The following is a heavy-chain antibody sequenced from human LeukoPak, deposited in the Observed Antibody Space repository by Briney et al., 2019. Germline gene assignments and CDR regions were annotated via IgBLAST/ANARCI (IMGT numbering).Heavy chain of an antibody. V-gene: IGHV4-38-2*02. CDR2: IYHSGST. CDR1: GYSISSDNY. D-gene: IGHD4-17*01. Sequence: PSETLSLTCTVSGYSISSDNYWGWIRQPPGKGLEWIGSIYHSGSTYYNPSLKSRVSISVDTSKNQFSLKLSSVTAADTAVYYCARGSGDYGDSWEDYYYMDVWGKGTTVTVSS. J-gene: IGHJ6*03. CDR3: ARGSGDYGDSWEDYYYMDV.